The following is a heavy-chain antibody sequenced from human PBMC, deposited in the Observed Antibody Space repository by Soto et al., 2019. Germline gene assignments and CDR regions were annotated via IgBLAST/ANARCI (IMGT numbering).Heavy chain of an antibody. D-gene: IGHD1-7*01. CDR1: GFTFSSYS. V-gene: IGHV3-21*01. CDR3: AITGTTLGWFDP. J-gene: IGHJ5*02. CDR2: ISSSSSYI. Sequence: PGGSLRLSCAASGFTFSSYSMNWVRQAPGKGLEWVSSISSSSSYIYYADSVKGRFTISRDNAKNSLYLQMNSLRAEDTAVYYCAITGTTLGWFDPWGQGTLVTVSS.